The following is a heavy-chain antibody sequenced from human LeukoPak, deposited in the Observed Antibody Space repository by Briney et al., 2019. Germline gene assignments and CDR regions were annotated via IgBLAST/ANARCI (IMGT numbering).Heavy chain of an antibody. CDR2: IYTSGST. V-gene: IGHV4-61*02. CDR1: GGSISSGSYY. CDR3: ARVEGLLWFGDEYYFDY. J-gene: IGHJ4*02. D-gene: IGHD3-10*01. Sequence: SETLSLTCTVSGGSISSGSYYWSWIRQPAGKGLEWIGRIYTSGSTNYNPSLKSRVTTSVDTSKNQFSLKLSSVTAADTAVYYCARVEGLLWFGDEYYFDYWGQGTLVTVSS.